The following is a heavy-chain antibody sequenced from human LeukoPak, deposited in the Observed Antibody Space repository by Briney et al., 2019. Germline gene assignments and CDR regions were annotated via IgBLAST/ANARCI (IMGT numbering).Heavy chain of an antibody. D-gene: IGHD1-7*01. Sequence: GESLKISCKGSGYSFTSYWIGWVRQMPGKGREWMGIIYPGDSDTKYSPSFEDQVTISADKSISTAYLQWTSLKASDTAMYYCARHDGTTNVDYWGQGTLVTVSS. CDR2: IYPGDSDT. CDR1: GYSFTSYW. CDR3: ARHDGTTNVDY. J-gene: IGHJ4*02. V-gene: IGHV5-51*01.